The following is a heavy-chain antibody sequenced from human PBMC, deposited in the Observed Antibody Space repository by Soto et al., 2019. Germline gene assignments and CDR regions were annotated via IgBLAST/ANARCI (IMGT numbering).Heavy chain of an antibody. Sequence: PGGSLRLSCAASGFTFSSYGMHWVRQAPGKGLEWVAVISHDGSNKYFADSVKGRFTISRDNSQNTLYLQMNSLRAEDTAVYYCAKHTVGWYFELWGRGTLVTVSS. CDR1: GFTFSSYG. CDR3: AKHTVGWYFEL. V-gene: IGHV3-30*18. D-gene: IGHD4-17*01. CDR2: ISHDGSNK. J-gene: IGHJ2*01.